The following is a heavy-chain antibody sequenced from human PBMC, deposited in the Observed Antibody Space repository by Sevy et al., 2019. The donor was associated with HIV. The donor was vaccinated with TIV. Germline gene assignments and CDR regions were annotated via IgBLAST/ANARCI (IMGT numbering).Heavy chain of an antibody. CDR2: LSCGGGKI. D-gene: IGHD2-8*01. CDR1: GFAFYDYS. V-gene: IGHV3-23*01. CDR3: AREGCSRPHDY. Sequence: GGSLRLSCAASGFAFYDYSMSWIRQAPGKGLEWVATLSCGGGKINYADSVKGRFTISRDNSKNSFYLQMDNLRVEETALYYCAREGCSRPHDYWGQGTRVTVSS. J-gene: IGHJ4*02.